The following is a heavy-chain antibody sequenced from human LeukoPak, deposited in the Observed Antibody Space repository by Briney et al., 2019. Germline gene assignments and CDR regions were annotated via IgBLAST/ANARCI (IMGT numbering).Heavy chain of an antibody. V-gene: IGHV4-30-2*01. CDR1: GGSISSGGYS. CDR3: ARGGYYYYGMDV. CDR2: IYHSGST. Sequence: PSETLSFTCAVSGGSISSGGYSWSWIRQPPGKGLEWIGYIYHSGSTYYNPSLKSRVTISVDRSKNQFSLKLSSVTAADTAVYYCARGGYYYYGMDVWGQGTTVTVSS. J-gene: IGHJ6*02.